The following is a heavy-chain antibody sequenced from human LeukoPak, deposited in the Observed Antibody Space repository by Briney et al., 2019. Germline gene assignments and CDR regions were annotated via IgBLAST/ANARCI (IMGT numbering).Heavy chain of an antibody. CDR2: IYPGDSDT. V-gene: IGHV5-51*01. J-gene: IGHJ6*03. CDR3: ARLLKLRFLEWFRARHYYYYMDV. D-gene: IGHD3-3*01. Sequence: GESLKISCKGPAYSFTSYWIGWVRQMPGKGLEWMGIIYPGDSDTRYSPSFQGQVTISADKSISTAYLQWSSLKASDTAMYYCARLLKLRFLEWFRARHYYYYMDVWGKGTTVTVSS. CDR1: AYSFTSYW.